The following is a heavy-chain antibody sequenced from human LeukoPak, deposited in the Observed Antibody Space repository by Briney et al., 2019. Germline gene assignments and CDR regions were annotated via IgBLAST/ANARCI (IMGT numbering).Heavy chain of an antibody. V-gene: IGHV3-64D*09. D-gene: IGHD2/OR15-2a*01. CDR2: ISRNGGST. J-gene: IGHJ4*02. CDR3: VKDLRSDFMGVLSRYLSY. CDR1: GFTLSSFA. Sequence: GRSLRLSCSASGFTLSSFAMHWVRQAPGKGLEYVAAISRNGGSTYYADSVKGRFTISRDNSKSTLYLQMSSLRAEDTAVYLCVKDLRSDFMGVLSRYLSYWGQGTLVTVSS.